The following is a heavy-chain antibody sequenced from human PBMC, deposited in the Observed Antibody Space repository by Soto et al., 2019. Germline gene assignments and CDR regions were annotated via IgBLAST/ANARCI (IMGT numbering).Heavy chain of an antibody. CDR3: ARESGDWPLNWFDP. D-gene: IGHD2-21*02. CDR1: GSNFSNHW. CDR2: ITSDGKSK. Sequence: VGSLILSCAASGSNFSNHWMHWVRQRPAEGLVWVSRITSDGKSKAYAESVKGRFAISRDNAKNTLYLQMNGLTAEDTAVYYCARESGDWPLNWFDPWGQGTLVTVAS. V-gene: IGHV3-74*01. J-gene: IGHJ5*02.